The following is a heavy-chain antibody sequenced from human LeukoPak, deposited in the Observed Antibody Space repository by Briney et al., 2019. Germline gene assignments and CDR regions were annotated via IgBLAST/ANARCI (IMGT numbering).Heavy chain of an antibody. Sequence: GGSLRLSCAASGFTFSSYAMSWVRQAPGKGLEWVSDIGGSGVSTYYADSVKGRFTISRDNSKNTLYLQMNSLRAEGTAIYYCAKDVAGVRGVRGGFDYWGQGTLVTVSS. CDR3: AKDVAGVRGVRGGFDY. V-gene: IGHV3-23*01. CDR2: IGGSGVST. CDR1: GFTFSSYA. D-gene: IGHD3-10*01. J-gene: IGHJ4*02.